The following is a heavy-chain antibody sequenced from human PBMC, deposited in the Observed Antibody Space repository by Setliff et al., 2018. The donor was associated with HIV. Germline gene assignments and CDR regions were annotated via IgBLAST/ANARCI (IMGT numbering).Heavy chain of an antibody. J-gene: IGHJ4*02. Sequence: ASVKVSCKASGGTFSSYAISWVRQAPGQGLEWMGWINTNIGNPTYAQGFTGRFVFSLDTSVSTAYLQISSLKAEDTAVYYCASRTTGMTFDYWGQGTLVTVSS. CDR3: ASRTTGMTFDY. V-gene: IGHV7-4-1*02. CDR2: INTNIGNP. CDR1: GGTFSSYA. D-gene: IGHD1-1*01.